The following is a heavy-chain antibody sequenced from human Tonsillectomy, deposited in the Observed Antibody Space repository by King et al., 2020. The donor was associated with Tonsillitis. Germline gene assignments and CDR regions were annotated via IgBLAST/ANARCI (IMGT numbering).Heavy chain of an antibody. CDR3: AGVPTVPHRATFYFGS. D-gene: IGHD4-17*01. V-gene: IGHV3-30*09. CDR2: ISYDGANT. Sequence: VQLVESGGGVIQPGRSLRLSCAGSGLTFSTYAFHWGRQPPGKGLEWVAVISYDGANTYYADSVEGRFAISRDNSKSTVYLQMISLRPEDTALYYCAGVPTVPHRATFYFGSWGPGTLVTVSS. J-gene: IGHJ4*02. CDR1: GLTFSTYA.